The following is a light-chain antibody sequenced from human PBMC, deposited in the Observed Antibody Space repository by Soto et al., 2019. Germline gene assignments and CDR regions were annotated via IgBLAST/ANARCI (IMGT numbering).Light chain of an antibody. CDR3: QQYNNWPPHT. CDR1: QSVSSN. J-gene: IGKJ2*01. CDR2: GAS. Sequence: EIVMTQSPATLSVSPGERATLSCRASQSVSSNFAWYQQKPGQAPRLLIYGASTRATGIPARFSGSGSGTEFTLTISRLQSEDFAVYYCQQYNNWPPHTFGQGTKLEIK. V-gene: IGKV3-15*01.